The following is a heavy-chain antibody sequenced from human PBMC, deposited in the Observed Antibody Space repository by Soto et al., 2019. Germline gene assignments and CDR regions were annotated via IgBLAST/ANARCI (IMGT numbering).Heavy chain of an antibody. CDR2: IYYSGST. V-gene: IGHV4-31*03. J-gene: IGHJ6*02. CDR3: ARDAAGTTHGYYGMDV. CDR1: GGAISSGGYY. Sequence: SETLSLTCTVSGGAISSGGYYCSWIRQHPGKGLEWIGYIYYSGSTYYNPSLKSRVTISVDTSKNQFSLKLSSVTAADTAVYYCARDAAGTTHGYYGMDVWGQGTTVTVSS. D-gene: IGHD1-7*01.